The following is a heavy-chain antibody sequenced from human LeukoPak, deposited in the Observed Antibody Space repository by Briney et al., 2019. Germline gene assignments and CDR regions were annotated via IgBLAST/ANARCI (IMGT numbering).Heavy chain of an antibody. V-gene: IGHV4-38-2*02. D-gene: IGHD3-3*01. CDR3: ARAFWRLGAHDAFDI. J-gene: IGHJ3*02. CDR1: GYSISSIYY. Sequence: SETLSLTCTVSGYSISSIYYWGWIRQPPGQGLEWIGTIEHIGNTFYNPSLTSRVSISVDTSKNHFSLTLTSVTATDTALYYCARAFWRLGAHDAFDIWGQGTMVTVSS. CDR2: IEHIGNT.